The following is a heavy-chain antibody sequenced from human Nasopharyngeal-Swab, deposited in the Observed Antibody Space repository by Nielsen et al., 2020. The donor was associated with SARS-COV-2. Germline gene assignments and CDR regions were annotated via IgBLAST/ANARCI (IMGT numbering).Heavy chain of an antibody. CDR2: IYYSGST. CDR3: AGGGDFWGGYSLEYFQH. V-gene: IGHV4-59*08. J-gene: IGHJ1*01. CDR1: GGSISSYY. Sequence: SETLSLTCTVSGGSISSYYWSWIRQPPGKGLEWIGYIYYSGSTNYNPSLKSRVTISVDTSKNQFSLKLSSVTAADTAVYYCAGGGDFWGGYSLEYFQHWGQGTLVTVSS. D-gene: IGHD3-3*01.